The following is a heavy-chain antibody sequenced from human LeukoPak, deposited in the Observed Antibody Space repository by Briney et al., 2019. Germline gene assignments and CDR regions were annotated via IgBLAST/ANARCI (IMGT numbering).Heavy chain of an antibody. CDR2: INPNSGGT. D-gene: IGHD3-22*01. Sequence: ASVKVSCKASGYTFTGYYMHWVRQAPGQGLEWMGWINPNSGGTNYAQKFQGRVTMTRDMSTSTVYMELSSLRSEDTAVYYCARDQTDYYDGRILDYWGQGTLVTVSS. CDR3: ARDQTDYYDGRILDY. J-gene: IGHJ4*02. V-gene: IGHV1-2*02. CDR1: GYTFTGYY.